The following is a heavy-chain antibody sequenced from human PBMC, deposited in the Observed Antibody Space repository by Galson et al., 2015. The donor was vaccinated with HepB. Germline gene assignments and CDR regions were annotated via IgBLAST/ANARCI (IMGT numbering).Heavy chain of an antibody. CDR3: ARAFWSGYYTFDY. Sequence: SVKVSCKASGGTFSSYAISWVRQAPGQGLEWMGGIIPIFGTANYAQKFQGRVTITADESTSTAYMELSSLRSEDTAVYYCARAFWSGYYTFDYWGQGTLVTVSS. CDR2: IIPIFGTA. V-gene: IGHV1-69*13. J-gene: IGHJ4*02. CDR1: GGTFSSYA. D-gene: IGHD3-3*01.